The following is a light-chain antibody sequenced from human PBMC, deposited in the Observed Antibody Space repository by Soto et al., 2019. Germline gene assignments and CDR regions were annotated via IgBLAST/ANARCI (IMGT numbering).Light chain of an antibody. CDR2: GAS. V-gene: IGKV3-15*01. CDR1: QSIMFS. CDR3: QQYYDWPPLT. Sequence: EIVMTQSPATLSVSPGERATLSCRASQSIMFSLAWYQQKPGQAPRLLISGASTRATGIPARFSGSGSGKEGTLTISSLQSEDFAVYYCQQYYDWPPLTFGGGTKVEIK. J-gene: IGKJ4*01.